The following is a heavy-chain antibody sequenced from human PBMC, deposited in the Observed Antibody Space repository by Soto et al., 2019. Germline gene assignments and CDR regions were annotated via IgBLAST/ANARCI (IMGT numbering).Heavy chain of an antibody. CDR2: ISSSSSTI. D-gene: IGHD3-3*01. CDR1: GLTFSSYS. Sequence: GGSLRLCCAAAGLTFSSYSRNWVRQAPGKGLEWVSYISSSSSTIYYADSVKGRFTTSRDNAKNSLYLQMNSLRAEDTAVYYCARMAGYDFWSGYPHPYYYMDVWGKGTTDPVSS. V-gene: IGHV3-48*01. J-gene: IGHJ6*03. CDR3: ARMAGYDFWSGYPHPYYYMDV.